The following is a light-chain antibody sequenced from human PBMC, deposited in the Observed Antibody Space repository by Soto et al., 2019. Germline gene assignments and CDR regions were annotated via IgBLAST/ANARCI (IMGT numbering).Light chain of an antibody. CDR3: QQYDCYPLT. Sequence: TQSPSSLSASVGDRVTITCRASQSISNYLAWYQQKPGKAPNLLIYDASSLESVVPSRFSGSGSGTEFTLTISNVQPDDFATYYCQQYDCYPLTFGGGTKVDIK. CDR1: QSISNY. CDR2: DAS. J-gene: IGKJ4*01. V-gene: IGKV1-5*01.